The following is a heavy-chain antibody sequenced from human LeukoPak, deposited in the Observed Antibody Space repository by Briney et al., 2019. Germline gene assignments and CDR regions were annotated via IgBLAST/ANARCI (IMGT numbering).Heavy chain of an antibody. CDR3: ARGPPLFDP. J-gene: IGHJ5*02. CDR1: GFTFSSYS. CDR2: IDISSTTK. V-gene: IGHV3-48*04. Sequence: PGGSLSLSCAASGFTFSSYSMNWVRQAPGKGLEWVSYIDISSTTKYYADSVKGRFTISRDNAKNSLYLQMNSLRAEDTSVYYCARGPPLFDPWGQGTLVTVSS.